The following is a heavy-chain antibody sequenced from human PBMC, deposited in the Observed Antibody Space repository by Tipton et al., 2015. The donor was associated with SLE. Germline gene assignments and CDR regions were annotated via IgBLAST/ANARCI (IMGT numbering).Heavy chain of an antibody. J-gene: IGHJ6*02. Sequence: QSGPEVKHPGASVKISCKVSGNTFKNHYMHWVRQAPGHGLEWMGIIHPSGSSTSYAQKFQGRVTLTRDPSTSTAYVDLRSLRSDDAAVYYCARGGGSSPDGLDVWGQGTTVTVSS. D-gene: IGHD2-15*01. V-gene: IGHV1-46*02. CDR1: GNTFKNHY. CDR3: ARGGGSSPDGLDV. CDR2: IHPSGSST.